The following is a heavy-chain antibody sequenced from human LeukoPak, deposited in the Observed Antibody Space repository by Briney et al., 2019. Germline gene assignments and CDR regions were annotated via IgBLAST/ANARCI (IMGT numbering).Heavy chain of an antibody. V-gene: IGHV4-39*07. J-gene: IGHJ4*02. CDR3: ARVGLSSTWYGPFDY. D-gene: IGHD6-13*01. Sequence: SETLSLTCSVSGGSIRSSDDYWGFVRQTPGKGLEWMGSIYYTGSSHYNPSLKSRATMSVYTSKSQFSLKLSSVTAADTAMYYCARVGLSSTWYGPFDYWGQGILVTVSS. CDR1: GGSIRSSDDY. CDR2: IYYTGSS.